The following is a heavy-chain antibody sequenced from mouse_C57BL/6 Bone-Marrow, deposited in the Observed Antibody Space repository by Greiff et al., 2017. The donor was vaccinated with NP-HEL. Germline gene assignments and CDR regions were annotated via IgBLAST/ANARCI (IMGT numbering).Heavy chain of an antibody. V-gene: IGHV14-4*01. CDR2: IDPENGDT. J-gene: IGHJ3*01. D-gene: IGHD2-1*01. Sequence: VQLQQSGAELVRPGASVKLSCTASGFNIKDDYMHWVKQRPEQGLEWIGWIDPENGDTEYASKFQGKATITADTSSNTAYLQLSSLTSEDTAVYYCTGGGNYVILFDYWGQGTLVTVSA. CDR3: TGGGNYVILFDY. CDR1: GFNIKDDY.